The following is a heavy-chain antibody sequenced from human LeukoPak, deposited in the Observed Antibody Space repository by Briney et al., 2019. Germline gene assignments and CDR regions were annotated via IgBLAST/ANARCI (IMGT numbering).Heavy chain of an antibody. J-gene: IGHJ4*02. D-gene: IGHD3-9*01. Sequence: PGGSLRLSCAGSGFTFSSYEMIWVRQAPGKGLEWVSYISSTGSTIYYADSVKGRFTISRGNARNSLYLQMNSLRAEDTAVYYCAREDDVLAGYPFDYWGQGTLVTVSS. CDR1: GFTFSSYE. V-gene: IGHV3-48*03. CDR2: ISSTGSTI. CDR3: AREDDVLAGYPFDY.